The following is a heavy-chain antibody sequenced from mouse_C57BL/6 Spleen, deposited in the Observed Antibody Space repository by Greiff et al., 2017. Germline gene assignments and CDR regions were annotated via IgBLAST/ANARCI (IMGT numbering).Heavy chain of an antibody. D-gene: IGHD2-2*01. CDR2: IDPSDSYT. Sequence: VQLQQPGAELVMPGASVKLSCKASGYTFTSYWMHWVKQRPGQGLEWIGEIDPSDSYTNYNQKFKGKSTLTVDKSSSTAYMQLSSLTSEDSAVYYCARRELWLRGGYYYAMDYWGQGTSVTVSS. V-gene: IGHV1-69*01. CDR1: GYTFTSYW. CDR3: ARRELWLRGGYYYAMDY. J-gene: IGHJ4*01.